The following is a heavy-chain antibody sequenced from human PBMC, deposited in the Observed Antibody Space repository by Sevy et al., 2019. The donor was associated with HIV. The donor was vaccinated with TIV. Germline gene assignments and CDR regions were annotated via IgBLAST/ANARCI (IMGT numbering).Heavy chain of an antibody. CDR1: GFTFSNYS. Sequence: GGSLRLSCATSGFTFSNYSMNWVRQAPGKGLEWFLYISSSTSIIYYADSVKGRFTISRDNAKNSLYLQMSSLRDEDTAVYYCVRGKSGYSYGFDYWGQGTLVTVSS. CDR3: VRGKSGYSYGFDY. J-gene: IGHJ4*02. D-gene: IGHD5-18*01. CDR2: ISSSTSII. V-gene: IGHV3-48*02.